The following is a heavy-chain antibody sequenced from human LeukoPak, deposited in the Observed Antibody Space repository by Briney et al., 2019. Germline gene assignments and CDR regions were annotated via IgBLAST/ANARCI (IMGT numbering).Heavy chain of an antibody. J-gene: IGHJ6*04. D-gene: IGHD4-17*01. CDR2: IYHSGST. Sequence: SETLSLTCAVSGGSISSSNWWSWVRQPPGKGLEWIGEIYHSGSTNYNPSLKSRVTISVDKSKNQFSLKLSSVTAADTAVYYCASWGYGDGYYYYMMDVWGKGTTVTVSS. CDR3: ASWGYGDGYYYYMMDV. V-gene: IGHV4-4*02. CDR1: GGSISSSNW.